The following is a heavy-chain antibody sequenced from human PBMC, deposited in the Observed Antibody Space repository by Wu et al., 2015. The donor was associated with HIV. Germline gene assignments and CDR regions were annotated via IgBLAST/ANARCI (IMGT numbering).Heavy chain of an antibody. Sequence: VQSGAELKKPGSSVRVSCESTGDSLDSVAVHWVRQAPGQGLEWVGWINPERGATEYAKKFQGRVTMSTDTSTNTAYMDLKNLKSDDTAVFYCVRGLYGGSPYNYFDPWGQGT. D-gene: IGHD1-26*01. J-gene: IGHJ5*02. CDR3: VRGLYGGSPYNYFDP. V-gene: IGHV1-2*02. CDR1: GDSLDSVA. CDR2: INPERGAT.